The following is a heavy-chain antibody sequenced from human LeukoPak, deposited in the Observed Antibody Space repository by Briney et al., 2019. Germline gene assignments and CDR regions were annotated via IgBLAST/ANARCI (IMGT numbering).Heavy chain of an antibody. CDR3: ARGGGYDYVWGSYRKDAFDI. J-gene: IGHJ3*02. CDR1: GYTFTGYY. V-gene: IGHV1-18*04. CDR2: ISAYNGNT. Sequence: ASVKVSCKASGYTFTGYYMHWVRQAPGQGLEWMGWISAYNGNTNYAQKLQGRVTMTTDTSTSTAYMELRSLRSDDTAVYYCARGGGYDYVWGSYRKDAFDIWGQGTMVTVSS. D-gene: IGHD3-16*02.